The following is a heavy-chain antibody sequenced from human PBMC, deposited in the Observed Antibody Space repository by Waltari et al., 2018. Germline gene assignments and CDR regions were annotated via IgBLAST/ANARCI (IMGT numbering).Heavy chain of an antibody. Sequence: EVQLVESGGGLIQPGGSLRLSCAASGFTVSSNYMSWVRQAPGKGLEWVSVIYSGGSTYYADSVKGRFTISRDNSKNTLYLQMNSLRAEDTAVYYCARDRRYCSGGSCYTVEGMDVWGQGTTVTVSS. CDR2: IYSGGST. J-gene: IGHJ6*02. CDR1: GFTVSSNY. CDR3: ARDRRYCSGGSCYTVEGMDV. D-gene: IGHD2-15*01. V-gene: IGHV3-53*01.